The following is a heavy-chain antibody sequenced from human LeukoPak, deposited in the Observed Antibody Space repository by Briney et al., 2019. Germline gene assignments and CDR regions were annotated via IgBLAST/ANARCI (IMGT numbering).Heavy chain of an antibody. Sequence: SVKVSCKASGGTFSSYAISWVRQAPGQGLEWMGRIIPILGIANYAQKFQGRVTMTRNTSISTAYMELSSLRSEDTAVYYCASPFGGVMSDAFDIWGQGTMVTVSS. J-gene: IGHJ3*02. D-gene: IGHD3-16*01. CDR1: GGTFSSYA. CDR3: ASPFGGVMSDAFDI. CDR2: IIPILGIA. V-gene: IGHV1-69*04.